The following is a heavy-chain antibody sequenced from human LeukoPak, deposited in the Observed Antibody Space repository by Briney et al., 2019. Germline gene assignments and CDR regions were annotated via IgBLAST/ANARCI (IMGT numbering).Heavy chain of an antibody. CDR2: IYTIGTT. Sequence: PGGSLRLSCAASGFTVSNTFMSWVRQAPGKGLEWVSVIYTIGTTYYADSVKGRFTISRDNSKNTLYLQMNSLRAEDTAVYYCARGSGWLDYWGQGSLVTVSS. CDR1: GFTVSNTF. D-gene: IGHD6-19*01. V-gene: IGHV3-53*01. J-gene: IGHJ4*02. CDR3: ARGSGWLDY.